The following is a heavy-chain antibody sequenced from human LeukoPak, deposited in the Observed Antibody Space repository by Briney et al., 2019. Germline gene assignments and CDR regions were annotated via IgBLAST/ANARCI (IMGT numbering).Heavy chain of an antibody. CDR1: GFTFSSYG. CDR3: AKDRDTMVRGVIIEFDY. V-gene: IGHV3-30*02. D-gene: IGHD3-10*01. Sequence: TGGSLRLSCAASGFTFSSYGMHWARQAPGKGLEWVAFIRYDGSNEYYADSVKGRFTISRDNSKNTLYLQMNSLRAEDTAVYYCAKDRDTMVRGVIIEFDYWGQGTLVTVSS. J-gene: IGHJ4*02. CDR2: IRYDGSNE.